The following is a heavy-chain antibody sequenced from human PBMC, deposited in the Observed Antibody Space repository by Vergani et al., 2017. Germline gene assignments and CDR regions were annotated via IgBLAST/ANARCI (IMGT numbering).Heavy chain of an antibody. Sequence: QVQLVQSGAEVKKPGASVKVSCKASGYTFTSYAMHWVRQAPGQRLEWMGWINAGNGNTNYSQKFQSRVTITRDTSASTAYMELSSLGSEDTAVYYCARTISPRSGYYRDWGQGTLVTVSS. CDR2: INAGNGNT. CDR3: ARTISPRSGYYRD. CDR1: GYTFTSYA. V-gene: IGHV1-3*01. D-gene: IGHD3-3*01. J-gene: IGHJ4*02.